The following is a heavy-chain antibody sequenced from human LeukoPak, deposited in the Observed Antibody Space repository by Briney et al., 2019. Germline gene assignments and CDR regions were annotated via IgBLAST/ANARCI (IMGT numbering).Heavy chain of an antibody. V-gene: IGHV4-59*08. CDR2: IYYSGST. Sequence: SETLSLTCTVFGGSISNYYWSWIRQPPGKGLEWIGYIYYSGSTNYNPSLKSRVTISVDTSKNQFSLKLSSVTAADTAVYYCARVHFSGMGPNWFDPWGQGILVSVST. CDR3: ARVHFSGMGPNWFDP. D-gene: IGHD1-26*01. CDR1: GGSISNYY. J-gene: IGHJ5*02.